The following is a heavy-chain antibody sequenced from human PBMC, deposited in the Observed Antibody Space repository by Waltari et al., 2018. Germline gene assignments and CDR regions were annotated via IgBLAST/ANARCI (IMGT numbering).Heavy chain of an antibody. V-gene: IGHV3-23*01. CDR1: GFTFSSYA. J-gene: IGHJ3*02. CDR3: AKEDQSWWDAFDI. Sequence: EVQLLESGGGLVQPGGSLRHSCAASGFTFSSYAMSWVSRAPGKGLEWVSASSGGGGSTYYADSGRGRFTISRDNSKNTLYLQMNSLRAEDTAVYYCAKEDQSWWDAFDIWGQGTMVTVSS. CDR2: SSGGGGST. D-gene: IGHD2-15*01.